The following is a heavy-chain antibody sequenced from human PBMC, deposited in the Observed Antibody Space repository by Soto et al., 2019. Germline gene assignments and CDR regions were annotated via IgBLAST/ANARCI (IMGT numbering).Heavy chain of an antibody. D-gene: IGHD2-2*01. CDR2: IYHSGST. J-gene: IGHJ5*02. CDR1: GGSISSSNW. CDR3: AIVVPAATRGNWFDP. V-gene: IGHV4-4*02. Sequence: SETLSLTCAVSGGSISSSNWWSWVRQPPGKGLEWIGEIYHSGSTNYNPSLKSRVTISVDKSKNQFSLKLSSVTAADTAVYYCAIVVPAATRGNWFDPWGQGTLVTVSS.